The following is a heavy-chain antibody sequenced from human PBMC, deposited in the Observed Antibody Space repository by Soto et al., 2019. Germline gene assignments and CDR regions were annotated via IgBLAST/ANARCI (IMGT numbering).Heavy chain of an antibody. CDR1: GGSISSYY. Sequence: SETLSLTCTVSGGSISSYYWSWIRQPPGKGLEWIGYIYYSGSTNYNPSLKSRVTISVDTSKNQFSLKLSSVTAADTAVYYCARVDGSGSYYNVRHYYYGMDVWGQGTTVTVSS. V-gene: IGHV4-59*01. D-gene: IGHD3-10*01. J-gene: IGHJ6*02. CDR2: IYYSGST. CDR3: ARVDGSGSYYNVRHYYYGMDV.